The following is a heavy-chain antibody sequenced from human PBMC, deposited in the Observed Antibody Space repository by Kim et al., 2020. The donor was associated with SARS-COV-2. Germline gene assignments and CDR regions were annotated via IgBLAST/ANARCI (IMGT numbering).Heavy chain of an antibody. CDR1: GYTFTSHD. D-gene: IGHD1-26*01. CDR2: MNANSGNQ. V-gene: IGHV1-8*01. Sequence: ASVKVSCKASGYTFTSHDIHWVRQATGQGLEWMGWMNANSGNQDYVQKFQGRVTLSRKSSISTPSLELIGLRYEDRPVHYLVCVGAITVSATSWFGYYYY. J-gene: IGHJ6*01. CDR3: VCVGAITVSATSWFGYYYY.